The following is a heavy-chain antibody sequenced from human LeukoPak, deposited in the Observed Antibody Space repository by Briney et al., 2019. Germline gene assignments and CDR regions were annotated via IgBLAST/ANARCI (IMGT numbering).Heavy chain of an antibody. CDR2: ISGSGGST. V-gene: IGHV3-23*01. CDR1: GFTFSSYA. Sequence: PGGSLRLSCAASGFTFSSYAMSWVRQAPGKGLEWVSAISGSGGSTYYADSVKGRFTISRDNSKNTLYLQMNSLRAEDTAVYYCASGELPYFDWLLPPIDYWGQGTLVTVSS. CDR3: ASGELPYFDWLLPPIDY. D-gene: IGHD3-9*01. J-gene: IGHJ4*02.